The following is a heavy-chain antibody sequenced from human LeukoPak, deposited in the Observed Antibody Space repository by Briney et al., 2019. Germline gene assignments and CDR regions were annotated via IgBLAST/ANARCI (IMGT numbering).Heavy chain of an antibody. D-gene: IGHD3-10*01. CDR3: ARDLAGHYYGSGSSFDY. V-gene: IGHV3-33*01. Sequence: GGSLRLSCAASGFTFSSYGMHWVRQAPGKGLEWVAVIWYDGSNKYYADSVKGRFTISRDNSKNTLYLQMDSLRAEDTAVYYCARDLAGHYYGSGSSFDYWGQGTLVTVSS. CDR1: GFTFSSYG. CDR2: IWYDGSNK. J-gene: IGHJ4*02.